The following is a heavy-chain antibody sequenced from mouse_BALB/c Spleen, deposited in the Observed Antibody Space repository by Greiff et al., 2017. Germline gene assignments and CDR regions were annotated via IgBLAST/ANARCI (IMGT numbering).Heavy chain of an antibody. J-gene: IGHJ2*01. CDR2: IWGDGST. CDR1: GFSLTGYG. V-gene: IGHV2-6-7*01. Sequence: QVQLQQSGPGLVAPSQSLSITCTVSGFSLTGYGVNWVRQPPGKGLEWLGMIWGDGSTDYNSALKSRLSISKDNSKSQVFLKMNSLQTDDTARYYCARSYGPTGPFDYWGEGTTLTVSS. D-gene: IGHD1-1*02. CDR3: ARSYGPTGPFDY.